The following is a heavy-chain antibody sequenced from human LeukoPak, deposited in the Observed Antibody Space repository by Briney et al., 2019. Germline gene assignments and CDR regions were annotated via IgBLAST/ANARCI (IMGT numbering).Heavy chain of an antibody. CDR2: MNPNSGNT. Sequence: ASVKVSCKASGYTFTSYDINWVRQATGQGLEWMGWMNPNSGNTGYAQKFQGRVTITSNTSISTAYMELSSLRSEDTAVYYCARRTDPQTEFDYWGQGTLVTVSS. CDR1: GYTFTSYD. V-gene: IGHV1-8*03. D-gene: IGHD1/OR15-1a*01. J-gene: IGHJ4*02. CDR3: ARRTDPQTEFDY.